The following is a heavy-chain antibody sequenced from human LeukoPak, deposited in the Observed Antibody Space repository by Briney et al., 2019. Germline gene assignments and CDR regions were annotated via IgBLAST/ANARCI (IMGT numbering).Heavy chain of an antibody. Sequence: PGESLRLSCAASGFTVSNNYMSWVRQAPGKGLAWVSVIYTGVSTYYADSVKGRFAISRDNSKNTLYLQMNSLRAEDTGVYYCARVRPRPIIDVGGKGTTVTVSS. V-gene: IGHV3-53*01. CDR3: ARVRPRPIIDV. D-gene: IGHD6-6*01. J-gene: IGHJ6*03. CDR1: GFTVSNNY. CDR2: IYTGVST.